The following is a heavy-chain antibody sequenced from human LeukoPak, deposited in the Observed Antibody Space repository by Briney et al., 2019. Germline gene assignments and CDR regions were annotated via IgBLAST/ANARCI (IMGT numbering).Heavy chain of an antibody. CDR3: ARGAERSGYDY. V-gene: IGHV3-74*01. Sequence: PGGSLRLSCAASGFTFSSYWMHWVRQAPGKGLVWVSRINSDGSSTSYADSVKGRFTISRDNSKNTLDLQMNSLRAEDTAVYYCARGAERSGYDYWGQGTLVTVAS. J-gene: IGHJ4*02. CDR1: GFTFSSYW. D-gene: IGHD3-22*01. CDR2: INSDGSST.